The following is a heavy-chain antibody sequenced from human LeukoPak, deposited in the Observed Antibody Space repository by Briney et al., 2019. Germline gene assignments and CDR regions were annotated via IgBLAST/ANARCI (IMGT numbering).Heavy chain of an antibody. V-gene: IGHV4-39*07. CDR3: ARMTTGYFDY. CDR1: GGSISSSSYY. D-gene: IGHD4-17*01. J-gene: IGHJ4*02. CDR2: IYYSGST. Sequence: SETLSLTCTVSGGSISSSSYYWGWIRQPPGKGLEWIGSIYYSGSTYYNPSLKSRVTMSVDTSKNQFSLKLSSVTAADTAVYYCARMTTGYFDYWGQGTLVTVSS.